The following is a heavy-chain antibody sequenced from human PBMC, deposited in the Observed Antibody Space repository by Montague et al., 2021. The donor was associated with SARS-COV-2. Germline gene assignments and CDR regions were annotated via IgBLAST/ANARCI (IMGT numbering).Heavy chain of an antibody. Sequence: SETLFLTCTVSGGSISSGSYWGWIRQPPGKGLEWIGTSAHSGITYCSPSLKSRVTISLDTSKNQFSLNLDSVTASDTAMYYCARVISAVAGANFCFDYWGQGTLVTVSS. V-gene: IGHV4-38-2*02. CDR2: SAHSGIT. CDR1: GGSISSGSY. CDR3: ARVISAVAGANFCFDY. D-gene: IGHD4/OR15-4a*01. J-gene: IGHJ4*02.